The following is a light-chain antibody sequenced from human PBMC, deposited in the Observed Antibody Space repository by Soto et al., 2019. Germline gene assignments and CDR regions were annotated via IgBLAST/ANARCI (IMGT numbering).Light chain of an antibody. J-gene: IGLJ1*01. V-gene: IGLV2-14*03. CDR3: CSYRDINAAV. CDR1: SSDVGGYNY. Sequence: QSALTQPASVSGSPGQSITISCTGTSSDVGGYNYVSWYQQYPGKAPKLMIYDINNRPSGVSSRFSGSKSGNTASLTISGLQAEDEADYYCCSYRDINAAVFGTGTKLTVL. CDR2: DIN.